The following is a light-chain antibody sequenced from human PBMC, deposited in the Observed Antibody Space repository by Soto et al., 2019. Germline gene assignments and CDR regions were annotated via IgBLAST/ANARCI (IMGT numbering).Light chain of an antibody. CDR1: QSISSW. J-gene: IGKJ4*01. V-gene: IGKV1-5*03. CDR2: KAS. CDR3: QQYNSYPT. Sequence: DIQMTQSPSTLSASVGDRVPITCRASQSISSWLAWYQQKPGKAPKLLIYKASSLESGVPSRFSGSGSGTEFTLTISSLQPDDFATYYCQQYNSYPTFGGGTKVDIK.